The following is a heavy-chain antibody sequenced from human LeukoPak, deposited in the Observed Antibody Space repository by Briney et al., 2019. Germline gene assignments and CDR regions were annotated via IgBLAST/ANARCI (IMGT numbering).Heavy chain of an antibody. D-gene: IGHD1-20*01. V-gene: IGHV4-34*01. Sequence: SETLSLTCAVYGGSFSGYYWSWIRQPPGKGLEWIGEINHSGSTNYNPSLKSRVTISVDTSKNQFSLKLSSVTAADTAVYYCARGKVTGTRPYYYYYGMDVWGQGTTVTVSS. CDR1: GGSFSGYY. CDR3: ARGKVTGTRPYYYYYGMDV. CDR2: INHSGST. J-gene: IGHJ6*02.